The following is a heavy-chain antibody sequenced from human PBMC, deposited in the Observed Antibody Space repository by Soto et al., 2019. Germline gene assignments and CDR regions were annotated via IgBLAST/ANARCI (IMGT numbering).Heavy chain of an antibody. J-gene: IGHJ4*02. CDR2: IWYDGSNK. V-gene: IGHV3-33*01. CDR1: GFTFSSYG. Sequence: QVQLVESGGGVVKPGRSLRLSCAASGFTFSSYGMHWVRQAPGKGLEWVAVIWYDGSNKYYADSVKGRFTISRDNSKNTLYLQMNSLRAEDTAVYYCARFSSSWYGRIDYWGQGTLVTVSS. D-gene: IGHD6-13*01. CDR3: ARFSSSWYGRIDY.